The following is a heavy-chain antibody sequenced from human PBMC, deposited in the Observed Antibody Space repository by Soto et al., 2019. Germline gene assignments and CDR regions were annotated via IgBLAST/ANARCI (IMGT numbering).Heavy chain of an antibody. CDR3: ARDRGYSSSWERLDY. CDR1: GGTFSSYA. CDR2: IIPIFGTA. J-gene: IGHJ4*02. V-gene: IGHV1-69*06. Sequence: SVKVSCKASGGTFSSYAISWVRQAPGQGLEWMGGIIPIFGTANYAQKFQGRVTITADKSTSTAYMELSSLRSEDTSVYYCARDRGYSSSWERLDYWGQGTLVTVSS. D-gene: IGHD6-13*01.